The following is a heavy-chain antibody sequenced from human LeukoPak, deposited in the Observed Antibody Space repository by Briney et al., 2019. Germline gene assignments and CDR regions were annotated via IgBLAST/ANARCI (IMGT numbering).Heavy chain of an antibody. CDR2: FYASGGT. D-gene: IGHD3-22*01. Sequence: SETLSLTCTVSGGSISSGGYFWSWIRQPAGKGLEWIGRFYASGGTNYNPSIRSRVTISVDTSKNQFSLKLSSVTAADTAVYSCASVWTISGYPYYFDYWGQGTLVTVSS. CDR1: GGSISSGGYF. V-gene: IGHV4-61*02. CDR3: ASVWTISGYPYYFDY. J-gene: IGHJ4*02.